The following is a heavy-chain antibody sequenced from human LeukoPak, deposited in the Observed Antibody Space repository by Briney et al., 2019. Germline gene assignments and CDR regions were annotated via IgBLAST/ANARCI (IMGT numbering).Heavy chain of an antibody. D-gene: IGHD3-10*01. CDR3: ARDGMGVIKAFDI. J-gene: IGHJ3*02. CDR1: GFTFSSYW. CDR2: IRHDGSEK. Sequence: GGSLGLSWAASGFTFSSYWMSGVRRVPGKGLGWLANIRHDGSEKYFVDSVKGRFTISRDNAKNSLYLQMNSLRAEETAVYYCARDGMGVIKAFDIWGQGTMVTVSS. V-gene: IGHV3-7*05.